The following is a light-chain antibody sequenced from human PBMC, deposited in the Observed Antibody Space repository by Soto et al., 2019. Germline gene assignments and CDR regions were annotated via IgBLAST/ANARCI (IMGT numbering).Light chain of an antibody. Sequence: DIQMTQSPSTLSASVGDRVTITCRASQNIDTWLAWYQQKPGKPPTLLMYKASILESGVPSRFSGSGSETEFSLTISSLQHDDFAAYYCQHYKTYSRTFGQGTKVDI. J-gene: IGKJ1*01. CDR1: QNIDTW. CDR3: QHYKTYSRT. CDR2: KAS. V-gene: IGKV1-5*03.